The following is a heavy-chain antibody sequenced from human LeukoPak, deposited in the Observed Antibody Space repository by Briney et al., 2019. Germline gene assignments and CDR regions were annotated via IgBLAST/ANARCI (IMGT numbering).Heavy chain of an antibody. CDR2: ISGSGDTT. D-gene: IGHD5-12*01. J-gene: IGHJ4*02. CDR1: GFTFSSYA. Sequence: GGSLRLSCAASGFTFSSYAMSWVRQAPGKGLEWVSAISGSGDTTYYTDSVKGRFSLSRDNSKNTLYLQMNSLRAEDTAVYYCAKDRESRYGAYDLGDNWGQGTLVTVSS. V-gene: IGHV3-23*01. CDR3: AKDRESRYGAYDLGDN.